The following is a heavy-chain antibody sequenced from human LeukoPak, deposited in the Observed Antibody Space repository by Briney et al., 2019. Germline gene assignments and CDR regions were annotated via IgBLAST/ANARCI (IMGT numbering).Heavy chain of an antibody. Sequence: SETLPLTCTVSGGSISSYYWSWIRQPPGKGLEWIGYIYSSGSTNYSPSLKSRVTISVDTSKNQFSLKLSSVTAADTAVYYCARHTGSGYLLSYWGQGTLVTVSS. D-gene: IGHD3-3*01. CDR3: ARHTGSGYLLSY. J-gene: IGHJ4*02. CDR2: IYSSGST. V-gene: IGHV4-59*08. CDR1: GGSISSYY.